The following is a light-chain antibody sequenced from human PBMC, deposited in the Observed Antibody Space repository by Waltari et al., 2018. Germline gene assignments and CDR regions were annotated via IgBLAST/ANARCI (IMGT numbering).Light chain of an antibody. CDR1: QDINTY. CDR2: YTS. J-gene: IGKJ4*01. CDR3: QQYDNFPPT. V-gene: IGKV1-33*01. Sequence: DIQMTQSPSSLSASVGERVTITCRASQDINTYLSWYQQKPGKAPKRLIYYTSTLESGVPSRFSGSGSGTDYSLIISSLQSEDIATYYCQQYDNFPPTFGGGTKVEMK.